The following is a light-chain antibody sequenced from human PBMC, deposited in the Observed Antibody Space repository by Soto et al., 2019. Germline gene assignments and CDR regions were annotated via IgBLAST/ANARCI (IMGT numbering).Light chain of an antibody. CDR3: QQFGSSPWFT. CDR1: QSVSSTY. J-gene: IGKJ2*01. CDR2: GAS. Sequence: EIVLTQSPGTLSLSPGERVTLSCRASQSVSSTYLAWYQQKPGQAPRLLIYGASSRATGIPDRFSGSGSGTDFTLTISRLEPEDSAVYYCQQFGSSPWFTFGQGTKLEIK. V-gene: IGKV3-20*01.